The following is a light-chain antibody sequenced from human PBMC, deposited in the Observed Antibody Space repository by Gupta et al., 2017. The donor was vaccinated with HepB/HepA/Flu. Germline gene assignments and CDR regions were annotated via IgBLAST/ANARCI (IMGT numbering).Light chain of an antibody. CDR2: SLS. CDR1: QSLLNSDDGNTY. V-gene: IGKV2-40*01. Sequence: DIAMTPTTLSLPATPGEPASISCRASQSLLNSDDGNTYLDWYLQKPGQSPHLLIYSLSSRASGVPDRVSGSGSGTDFTLKISWVEAEDVGVYYCLQRLEFPYTFGQGTKLEI. CDR3: LQRLEFPYT. J-gene: IGKJ2*01.